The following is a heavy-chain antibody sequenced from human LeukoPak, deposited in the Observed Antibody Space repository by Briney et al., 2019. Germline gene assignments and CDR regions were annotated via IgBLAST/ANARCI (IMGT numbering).Heavy chain of an antibody. Sequence: GGSLRLSCAASGFTFSSYEMNWVRQAPGKGLEWVSYISSSGSTIYYADSVKGRFTISRDNAKNSLYLQMNSLRAEDTAVYYCVRQHSIAVAVNDHWGQGTLVTVSS. CDR2: ISSSGSTI. V-gene: IGHV3-48*03. CDR3: VRQHSIAVAVNDH. D-gene: IGHD6-19*01. CDR1: GFTFSSYE. J-gene: IGHJ4*02.